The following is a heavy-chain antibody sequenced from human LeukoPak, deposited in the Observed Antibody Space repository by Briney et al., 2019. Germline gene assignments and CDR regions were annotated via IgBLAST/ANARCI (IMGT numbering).Heavy chain of an antibody. CDR2: IYYSGST. V-gene: IGHV4-39*01. J-gene: IGHJ4*02. CDR1: GGSISSSSYY. Sequence: PSETLSLTCTVSGGSISSSSYYWGWIRQPPGKGLECVGTIYYSGSTSYNPSLKSRVTISVDTSKKQFSLRLSSVTAADTAVYYCARLPATLAYFDCWGQGTLVTVSS. D-gene: IGHD5-18*01. CDR3: ARLPATLAYFDC.